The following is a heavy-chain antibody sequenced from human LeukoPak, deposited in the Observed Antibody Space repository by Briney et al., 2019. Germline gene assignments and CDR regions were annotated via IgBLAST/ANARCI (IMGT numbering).Heavy chain of an antibody. CDR1: GFTFSSYW. D-gene: IGHD5-18*01. Sequence: PGGSLRLSCAASGFTFSSYWMSWVRQAPGKGLEWVAVISYDGSNKYYADSVKGRFTISRDNSKNTLYLQMNSLRAEDTAVYYCARKRSGSYGDFDYWGQGTLVTVSS. CDR2: ISYDGSNK. CDR3: ARKRSGSYGDFDY. J-gene: IGHJ4*02. V-gene: IGHV3-30*03.